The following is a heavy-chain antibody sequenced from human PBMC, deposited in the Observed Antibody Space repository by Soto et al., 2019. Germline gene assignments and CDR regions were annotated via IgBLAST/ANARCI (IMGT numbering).Heavy chain of an antibody. CDR2: INPNSGGT. Sequence: ASVKVSCKASGYTFTGYYMHWVRQAPGQGLEWMGRINPNSGGTNYAQKLQGRVTMTRDTSTSTVYMELSSLRSEDTAVYYCARDFKAAAGFSGWFGPWGQGTLVTVSS. CDR1: GYTFTGYY. D-gene: IGHD6-13*01. J-gene: IGHJ5*02. CDR3: ARDFKAAAGFSGWFGP. V-gene: IGHV1-2*02.